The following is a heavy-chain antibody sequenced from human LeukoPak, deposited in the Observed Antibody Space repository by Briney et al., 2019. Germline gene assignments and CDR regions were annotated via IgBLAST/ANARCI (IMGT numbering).Heavy chain of an antibody. CDR1: GYTFTGYY. V-gene: IGHV1-2*02. J-gene: IGHJ4*02. CDR3: ASDHDYGDHSWVYYFDH. Sequence: ASVKVSCKASGYTFTGYYMYWVRQAPGQGLEWMGWINSNTGGTNYAQKFQGRVTMTRDTSISTAYMELSRLRSDDTAVYYCASDHDYGDHSWVYYFDHWGQGTLVTVSS. D-gene: IGHD4-17*01. CDR2: INSNTGGT.